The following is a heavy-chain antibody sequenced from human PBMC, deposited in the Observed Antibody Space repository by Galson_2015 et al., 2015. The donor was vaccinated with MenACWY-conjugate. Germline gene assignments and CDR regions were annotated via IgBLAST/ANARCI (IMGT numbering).Heavy chain of an antibody. V-gene: IGHV4-59*02. CDR3: SRRTTTTSRGSGMDV. CDR2: ISPLGNT. D-gene: IGHD4-17*01. Sequence: ESLSLTCPVSGGSVSNTSRTWIRPLQEEGLEWNGFISPLGNTAYNPSLQSRVSLSVDTSKYLFTLKLTSSTAADTALADCSRRTTTTSRGSGMDVWGQGTPVTVSS. J-gene: IGHJ6*02. CDR1: GGSVSNTS.